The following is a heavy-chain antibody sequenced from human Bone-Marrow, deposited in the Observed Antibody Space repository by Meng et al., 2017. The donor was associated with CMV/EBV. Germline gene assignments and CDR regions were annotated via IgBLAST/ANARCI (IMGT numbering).Heavy chain of an antibody. CDR3: ARDLSLLVVPIDY. V-gene: IGHV1-2*02. D-gene: IGHD2-2*01. CDR1: GYTFTGYY. CDR2: INPNSGGT. Sequence: ASVKVSCKASGYTFTGYYMHWVRQAPGQGLEWMGWINPNSGGTNYAQKFQGRVTMTRDTSISTAYMELSRRRSDDTAVYYCARDLSLLVVPIDYWGQGTLVTVSS. J-gene: IGHJ4*02.